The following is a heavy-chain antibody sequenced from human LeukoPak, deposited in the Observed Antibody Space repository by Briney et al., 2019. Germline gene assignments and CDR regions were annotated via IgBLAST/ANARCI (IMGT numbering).Heavy chain of an antibody. D-gene: IGHD2-2*02. Sequence: PGGSLRLSCAASGFTFSSYAMSWVRQAPGKGLEWVSAISGSGGSTYYADSVKGRFTISRDNSKNTLYLQMNSLRAEDTAVYYCAKLYCSSTSCYRGYYYYMDVWGKGTTVTVSS. CDR1: GFTFSSYA. CDR3: AKLYCSSTSCYRGYYYYMDV. CDR2: ISGSGGST. V-gene: IGHV3-23*01. J-gene: IGHJ6*03.